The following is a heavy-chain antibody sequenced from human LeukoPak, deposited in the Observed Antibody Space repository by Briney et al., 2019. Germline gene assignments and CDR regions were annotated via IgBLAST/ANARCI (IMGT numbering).Heavy chain of an antibody. CDR1: GFTVSSNY. J-gene: IGHJ4*02. CDR2: LYYSGPT. D-gene: IGHD5-24*01. CDR3: ARSEMATEFDY. V-gene: IGHV4-59*05. Sequence: PGGSLRLSCAASGFTVSSNYMSWVRQAPGKGLEWIGSLYYSGPTYYTPSLKSRVTISADTSKNQFFLKLSSVTAADTAVYYCARSEMATEFDYWGQGTLVTVSS.